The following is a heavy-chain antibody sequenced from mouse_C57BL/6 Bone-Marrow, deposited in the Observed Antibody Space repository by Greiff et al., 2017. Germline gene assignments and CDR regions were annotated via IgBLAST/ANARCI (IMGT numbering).Heavy chain of an antibody. V-gene: IGHV1-64*01. CDR3: ARAPYGSSSYWDFDV. J-gene: IGHJ1*01. CDR2: LHPNSGST. CDR1: GYTFTSYW. Sequence: QVQLQQPGAALVKPGASVTLSCKASGYTFTSYWMHWVKQRPGPGLEWIGMLHPNSGSTNYNAKFKSKATLTVHNSSSTAYIQLSSLTSEDSAVYYCARAPYGSSSYWDFDVWGSGTTVTVSS. D-gene: IGHD1-1*01.